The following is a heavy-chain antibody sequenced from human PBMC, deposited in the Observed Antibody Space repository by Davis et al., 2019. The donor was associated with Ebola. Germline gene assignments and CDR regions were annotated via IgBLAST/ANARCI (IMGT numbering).Heavy chain of an antibody. J-gene: IGHJ4*01. V-gene: IGHV3-11*06. CDR3: ARARRIVGAKYFDY. CDR2: ISSSSSYT. CDR1: GFTFSDYY. D-gene: IGHD1-26*01. Sequence: GGSLRLSCAASGFTFSDYYMSWIRQAPGKGLEWVSYISSSSSYTNYADSVKGRFTISRDNAKNSLYLQMNSLRAEDTAVYYCARARRIVGAKYFDYWGQGTLVTVSS.